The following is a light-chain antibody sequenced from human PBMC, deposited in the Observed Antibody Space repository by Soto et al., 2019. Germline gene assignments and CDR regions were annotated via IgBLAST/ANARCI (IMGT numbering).Light chain of an antibody. V-gene: IGKV3-11*01. CDR2: DAS. CDR1: ESISSQ. CDR3: QQYGYSFWT. Sequence: DIALTQSPASLSLSPGEGATLSCMASESISSQLVWYQQIPGQAPRLIIYDASSRATGVPTRFSGSGSGADFTLTISRLEPEDSAVYYCQQYGYSFWTLGQGTKVDIK. J-gene: IGKJ1*01.